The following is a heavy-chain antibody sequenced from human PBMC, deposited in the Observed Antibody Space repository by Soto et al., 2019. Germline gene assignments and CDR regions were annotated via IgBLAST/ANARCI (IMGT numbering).Heavy chain of an antibody. CDR3: AREFAVRGVIYY. V-gene: IGHV1-3*01. CDR1: GYTFTSYA. D-gene: IGHD3-10*01. CDR2: INAGNGNT. Sequence: QVQLVQSGAEVKKPGASVKVSCKASGYTFTSYAMHWVRQAPGQRLEWMGWINAGNGNTKYSQKFQGRVTITRDTSASTAYMELSSLRSEDTAVYYCAREFAVRGVIYYWGQGTLVTVSS. J-gene: IGHJ4*02.